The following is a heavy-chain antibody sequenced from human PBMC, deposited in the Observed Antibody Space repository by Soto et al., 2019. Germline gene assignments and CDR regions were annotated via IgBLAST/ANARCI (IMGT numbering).Heavy chain of an antibody. CDR3: ARDLMYDSSGYYPYYFDY. V-gene: IGHV1-18*01. Sequence: ASVKVSCKASGYTFTSYGISWVRQAPGQGLEWMGWISAYNGNTNYAQKPQGRVTMTTDTSTSTAYMELRSLRSDDTAVYYCARDLMYDSSGYYPYYFDYWGQGTLVTVSS. CDR2: ISAYNGNT. CDR1: GYTFTSYG. D-gene: IGHD3-22*01. J-gene: IGHJ4*02.